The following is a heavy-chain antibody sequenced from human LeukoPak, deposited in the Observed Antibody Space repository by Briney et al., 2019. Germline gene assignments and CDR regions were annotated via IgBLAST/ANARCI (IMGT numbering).Heavy chain of an antibody. J-gene: IGHJ4*02. CDR2: IYHSGST. D-gene: IGHD3-10*01. CDR1: GASISSSNW. V-gene: IGHV4-4*02. Sequence: PSGTLSLTCAVSGASISSSNWWRGVRQPPGQGLGRIGEIYHSGSTNYNPSLKSRVTISVDKSKNQFSLKLSSVTAADTAVYYCARFPPRITMVRGVIRNPENDYWGQGTLVTVSS. CDR3: ARFPPRITMVRGVIRNPENDY.